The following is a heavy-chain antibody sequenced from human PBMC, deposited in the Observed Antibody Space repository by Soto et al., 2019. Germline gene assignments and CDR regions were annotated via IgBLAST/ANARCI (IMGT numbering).Heavy chain of an antibody. V-gene: IGHV1-8*01. CDR2: MNPNSGDT. CDR3: ARGLPIFKVPSLYGMDV. D-gene: IGHD3-3*01. Sequence: ASVKVSCKASAYTLSSDDINWVRQATGQGLEWMGWMNPNSGDTGYAQRFQGRVTMTRNTSINTAYMELSSLRSEDTAVYYCARGLPIFKVPSLYGMDVWGQGTSVTVSS. J-gene: IGHJ6*02. CDR1: AYTLSSDD.